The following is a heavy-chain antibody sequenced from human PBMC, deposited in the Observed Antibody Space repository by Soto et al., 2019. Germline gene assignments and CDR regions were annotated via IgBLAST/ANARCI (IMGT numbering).Heavy chain of an antibody. CDR3: VRELTIFGGVIDP. CDR2: IKSKSDGATT. J-gene: IGHJ5*02. CDR1: GFTFSNAL. V-gene: IGHV3-15*01. Sequence: EVQLVESGGGLVKPGGSLRLSCAASGFTFSNALMTWVRQAPGKGLEWVGRIKSKSDGATTDYAAPVRGRFIISRDDSKNTLYLKIKRLKTVDSAVYYCVRELTIFGGVIDPWGQGTLVTVSS. D-gene: IGHD3-3*01.